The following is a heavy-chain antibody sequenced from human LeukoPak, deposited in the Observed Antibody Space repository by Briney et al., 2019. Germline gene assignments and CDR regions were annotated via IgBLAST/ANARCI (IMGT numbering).Heavy chain of an antibody. J-gene: IGHJ4*02. Sequence: SETLSLTCTVSTGSISSGYYFWSWVRQPAGKGLEWIGRIYTTGSANYNPSLESRVTMSLDTSNNQFSPKLSSVTAADTAVYYCARVDGYSGYAPADYFDYWGQGTLVTVSS. D-gene: IGHD5-12*01. V-gene: IGHV4-61*02. CDR2: IYTTGSA. CDR1: TGSISSGYYF. CDR3: ARVDGYSGYAPADYFDY.